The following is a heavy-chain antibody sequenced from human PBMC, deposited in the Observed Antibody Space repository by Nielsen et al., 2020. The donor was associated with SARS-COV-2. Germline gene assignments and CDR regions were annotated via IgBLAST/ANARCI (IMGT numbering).Heavy chain of an antibody. CDR3: TREGYGDFGFMDV. CDR2: IRGSSHGGTS. J-gene: IGHJ6*02. Sequence: GGSLTLSCTASGFTFGDYAVSWFRQPTGKGLEWVGVIRGSSHGGTSEYATSVKGRFSMSRDDSAGIVYLQMNSLKTEDTAKYYCTREGYGDFGFMDVWGQGTTVTVSS. V-gene: IGHV3-49*03. CDR1: GFTFGDYA. D-gene: IGHD4-17*01.